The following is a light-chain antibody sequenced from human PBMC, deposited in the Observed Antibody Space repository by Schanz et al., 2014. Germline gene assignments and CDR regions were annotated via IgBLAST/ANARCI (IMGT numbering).Light chain of an antibody. Sequence: DIQMTQSPSSLSASVGDRVTITCRASQSISSYLNWYQQKPGKAPKLLIYAASSLQSGVPSRFSGSGSGTDFTLTISSLQPEDSATYYCQHSHGAPFTFGPGTKVDIK. V-gene: IGKV1-39*01. CDR2: AAS. CDR3: QHSHGAPFT. CDR1: QSISSY. J-gene: IGKJ3*01.